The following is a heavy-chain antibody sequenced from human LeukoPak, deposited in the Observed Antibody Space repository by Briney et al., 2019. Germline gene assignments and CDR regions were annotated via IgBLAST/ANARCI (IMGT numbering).Heavy chain of an antibody. CDR2: IYHSGST. V-gene: IGHV4-38-2*02. CDR1: GYSISSGYY. D-gene: IGHD3-16*02. Sequence: SETLSLTCTVSGYSISSGYYWGWIRQPPGKGLEWIGSIYHSGSTYYNPSLKSRVTISVDTSKNQFTLKLSSVTAADTAVYYCARGSRDYVWGSYRYWEPTGWFDPWGQGTLVTVSS. J-gene: IGHJ5*02. CDR3: ARGSRDYVWGSYRYWEPTGWFDP.